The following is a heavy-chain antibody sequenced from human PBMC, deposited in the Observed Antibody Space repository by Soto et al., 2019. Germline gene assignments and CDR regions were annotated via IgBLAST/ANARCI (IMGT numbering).Heavy chain of an antibody. CDR2: IYYSGST. D-gene: IGHD3-16*01. V-gene: IGHV4-61*01. CDR1: GGSVSSGSYY. Sequence: QVQLQESGPGLVKPSETLSLTCTVSGGSVSSGSYYWSWIRQPPGKGLEWIGYIYYSGSTNNNPSHKTRVPISVDTSNNPFSRKLSSVTAADTAVYYCARRGPGGSAFDIWGQGTVVTVSS. CDR3: ARRGPGGSAFDI. J-gene: IGHJ3*02.